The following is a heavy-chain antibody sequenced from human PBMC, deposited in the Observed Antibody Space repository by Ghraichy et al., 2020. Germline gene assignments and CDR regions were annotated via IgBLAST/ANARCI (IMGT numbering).Heavy chain of an antibody. CDR2: IIPIFGTA. V-gene: IGHV1-69*13. CDR3: ASSRKGGWSLLDY. J-gene: IGHJ4*02. Sequence: SVKVSCKASGGTFSSYAISWVRQAPGQGLEWMGGIIPIFGTANYAQKFQGRVTITADESTSTAYMELSSLRSEDTAVYYCASSRKGGWSLLDYWGQGTLVTVSS. CDR1: GGTFSSYA. D-gene: IGHD6-19*01.